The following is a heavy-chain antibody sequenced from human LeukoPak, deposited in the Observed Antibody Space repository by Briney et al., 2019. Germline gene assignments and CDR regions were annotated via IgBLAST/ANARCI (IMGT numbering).Heavy chain of an antibody. J-gene: IGHJ4*02. D-gene: IGHD5-18*01. Sequence: ASVKVSCKASGYTFIDYYIHWVRQAPGQGLEWMGWINPNSGGTNYAQKFQGRVTMTRDASISTAYMELSRLRSDDTAVYYCARFRAMVVDYWGQGTLVTVSS. CDR2: INPNSGGT. V-gene: IGHV1-2*02. CDR3: ARFRAMVVDY. CDR1: GYTFIDYY.